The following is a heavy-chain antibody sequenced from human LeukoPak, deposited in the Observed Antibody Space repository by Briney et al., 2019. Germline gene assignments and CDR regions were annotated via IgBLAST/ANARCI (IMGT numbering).Heavy chain of an antibody. Sequence: PGGSLRLSCEGFGFALSTYSMHWVRHTPGQGLVWVSRLNSDGIRTDYADSVRGRFTISRDNAKNTFYMYMDSLRAEDTAVYYCARAGFYNGYDYWGQGTLVTVSS. D-gene: IGHD5-18*01. CDR2: LNSDGIRT. J-gene: IGHJ4*02. V-gene: IGHV3-74*01. CDR3: ARAGFYNGYDY. CDR1: GFALSTYS.